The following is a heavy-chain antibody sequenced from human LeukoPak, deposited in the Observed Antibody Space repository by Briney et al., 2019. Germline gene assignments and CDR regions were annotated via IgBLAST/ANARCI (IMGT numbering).Heavy chain of an antibody. CDR3: ARMAGGFLNGFDY. V-gene: IGHV4-34*01. J-gene: IGHJ4*02. D-gene: IGHD3-3*01. CDR1: SGSFSGFY. CDR2: INHSGST. Sequence: SETLSLTCAVYSGSFSGFYWTWIRQPPGKGLEWIGEINHSGSTNYNPSLKSRVTISLDTSKNQFSLKLSSVTAADTAVYYCARMAGGFLNGFDYWGQGTLVTVSS.